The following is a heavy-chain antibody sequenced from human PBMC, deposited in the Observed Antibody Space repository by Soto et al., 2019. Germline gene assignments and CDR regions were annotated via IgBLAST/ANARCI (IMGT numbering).Heavy chain of an antibody. CDR1: GFTFSNYA. V-gene: IGHV3-21*01. CDR2: ISSSSSYI. D-gene: IGHD4-17*01. Sequence: PGGSLRLSCAASGFTFSNYAIHWVRQAPGKGLEWVSSISSSSSYIYYADSVKGRFTISRDNAKNSLYLQMNSLRAEDTAVYYCARSPDYGEFDYWGQGTLVTVSS. J-gene: IGHJ4*02. CDR3: ARSPDYGEFDY.